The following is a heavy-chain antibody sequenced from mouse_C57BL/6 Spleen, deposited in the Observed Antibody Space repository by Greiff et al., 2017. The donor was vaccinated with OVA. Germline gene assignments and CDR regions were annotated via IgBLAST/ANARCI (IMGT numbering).Heavy chain of an antibody. D-gene: IGHD2-4*01. CDR2: INPNNGGT. J-gene: IGHJ3*01. CDR1: GYTFTDYN. V-gene: IGHV1-18*01. Sequence: VQLQQSGPELVKPGASVTIPCKASGYTFTDYNMDWVKQSHGKSLEWIGDINPNNGGTIYNQKFKGKATLTVYKSSSTAYMELRSLTSEDTAVYYCATYDYDGGFAYWGQGTLVTVSA. CDR3: ATYDYDGGFAY.